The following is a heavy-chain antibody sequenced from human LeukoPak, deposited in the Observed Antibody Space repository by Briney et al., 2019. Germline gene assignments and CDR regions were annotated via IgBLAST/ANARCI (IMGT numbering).Heavy chain of an antibody. V-gene: IGHV4-59*08. Sequence: SETLSLTCSVSGGSISSYYWSWIRQAPGEGLEWIAYIDYSGSTNYNPSLESRVSVSIDTSKNKFSLRLTSVTAADTAVYYCARLFDLTGSFDYWGQGTLVTVSS. J-gene: IGHJ4*02. CDR2: IDYSGST. D-gene: IGHD1-14*01. CDR3: ARLFDLTGSFDY. CDR1: GGSISSYY.